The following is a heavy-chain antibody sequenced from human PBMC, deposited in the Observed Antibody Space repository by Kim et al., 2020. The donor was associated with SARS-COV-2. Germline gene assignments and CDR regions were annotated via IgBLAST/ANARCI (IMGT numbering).Heavy chain of an antibody. CDR3: VKDAAWVFDY. V-gene: IGHV3-33*06. CDR2: IYHDGSQK. Sequence: GGSLRLSCAASGFTFSLFGIHWVRQAPGKGLEWVAIIYHDGSQKFYADSVKGRFTISRDNSKDTVDLHMNSLRAEDTAVYFCVKDAAWVFDYWGEGTLVTVSS. CDR1: GFTFSLFG. J-gene: IGHJ4*02. D-gene: IGHD1-26*01.